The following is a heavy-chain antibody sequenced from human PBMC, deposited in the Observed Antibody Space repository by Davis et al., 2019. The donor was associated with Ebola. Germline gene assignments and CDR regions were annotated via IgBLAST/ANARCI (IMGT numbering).Heavy chain of an antibody. CDR2: ISSSGSSI. Sequence: GGSLRLSCAASGFIFSIYEMHWVRQAPGKGLECISYISSSGSSIYYADSVKGRFTISRDNAKNSLYLQMNGLRAEDTAVYYCVRDYGRGWSSFYYYMDVWGKGTTVTVSS. D-gene: IGHD3-10*01. CDR1: GFIFSIYE. CDR3: VRDYGRGWSSFYYYMDV. V-gene: IGHV3-48*03. J-gene: IGHJ6*03.